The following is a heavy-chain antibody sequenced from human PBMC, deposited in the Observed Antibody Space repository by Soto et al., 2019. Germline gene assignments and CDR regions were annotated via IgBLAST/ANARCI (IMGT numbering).Heavy chain of an antibody. CDR2: IYYSGST. CDR1: GGSISSGGYY. V-gene: IGHV4-31*03. D-gene: IGHD3-10*01. J-gene: IGHJ5*02. CDR3: ARTSYYYLVRGRDWFDP. Sequence: QVQLQESGPGLVKPSQTLSLTCTVSGGSISSGGYYWSWIRQHPGKGLEWIGYIYYSGSTYYNPSLKSRVTISVDPSKNQFAQKLISVTAAATAVYYCARTSYYYLVRGRDWFDPWGQGTLVTVSS.